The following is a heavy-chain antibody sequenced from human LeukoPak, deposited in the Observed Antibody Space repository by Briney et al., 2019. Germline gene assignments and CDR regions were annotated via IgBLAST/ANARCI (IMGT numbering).Heavy chain of an antibody. J-gene: IGHJ6*03. CDR2: IEQDGSEK. CDR3: ARYLWDIVVVPSDYMDV. V-gene: IGHV3-7*01. CDR1: GFTFSNYY. D-gene: IGHD2-2*01. Sequence: GGSLRLSCAASGFTFSNYYMNWVRQAPGEGLEWVANIEQDGSEKYYVDSERGRFTISRDNAKNSLYLQMNSLRAEDTAVYYCARYLWDIVVVPSDYMDVWGKGTTVTVSS.